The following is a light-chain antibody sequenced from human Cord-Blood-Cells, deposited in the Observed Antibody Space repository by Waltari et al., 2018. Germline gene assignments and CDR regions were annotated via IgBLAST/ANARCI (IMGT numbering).Light chain of an antibody. J-gene: IGKJ1*01. Sequence: IVMTQTPLSSPVTLGQPASISCRSSQSPVHSAGNTYLSWLQQRPGQPPRILIYKVSNRFSGVPARFSGSGAGTDFTLKISRLEPEDVGVYYCMQAKQTPWTFGQGTKVEIK. V-gene: IGKV2-24*01. CDR1: QSPVHSAGNTY. CDR3: MQAKQTPWT. CDR2: KVS.